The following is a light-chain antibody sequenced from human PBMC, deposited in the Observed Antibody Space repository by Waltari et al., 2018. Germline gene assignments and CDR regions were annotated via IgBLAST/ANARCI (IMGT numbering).Light chain of an antibody. CDR2: GAS. CDR3: QQSYSSPRS. CDR1: QTINPY. J-gene: IGKJ2*03. V-gene: IGKV1-39*01. Sequence: DILVTQSPSSLSASVGDRATITCRASQTINPYINWFQQKPGKAPKLLIYGASTLQSGVPSRFSGSGVRTVFTLTINNLQPEDVATYHSQQSYSSPRSFGQGTKLEI.